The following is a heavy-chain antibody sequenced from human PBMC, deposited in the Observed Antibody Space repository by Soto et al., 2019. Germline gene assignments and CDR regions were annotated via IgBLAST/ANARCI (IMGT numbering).Heavy chain of an antibody. Sequence: GGSLRLSCAASGFTFSSYWMSWVRQAPGKGLEWVANIKQDGSEKYYVDSVKGRFTISRDNAKNSLYLQMNSLRAEDTAVYYCAREVGYCSSTSCYAKDAFDIWGQGTMVTVSS. J-gene: IGHJ3*02. CDR2: IKQDGSEK. D-gene: IGHD2-2*01. V-gene: IGHV3-7*01. CDR1: GFTFSSYW. CDR3: AREVGYCSSTSCYAKDAFDI.